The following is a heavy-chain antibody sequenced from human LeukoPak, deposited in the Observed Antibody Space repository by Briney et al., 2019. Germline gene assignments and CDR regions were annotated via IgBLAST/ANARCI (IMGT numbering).Heavy chain of an antibody. V-gene: IGHV3-23*01. CDR3: ARHRPNYYGSNGHYYHRNGDH. J-gene: IGHJ5*02. Sequence: GGSLRLSCAASEFSFSIYAMSWVRQAPGKGLEWVSSITSSGESTYYTGSVKGRFNISRDNSKNTVYLQMNSLRAEDTAVYYCARHRPNYYGSNGHYYHRNGDHWGQGTLVAVSS. CDR2: ITSSGEST. D-gene: IGHD3-22*01. CDR1: EFSFSIYA.